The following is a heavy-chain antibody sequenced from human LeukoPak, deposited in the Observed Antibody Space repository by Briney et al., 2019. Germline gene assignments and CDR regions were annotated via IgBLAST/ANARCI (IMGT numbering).Heavy chain of an antibody. D-gene: IGHD1-26*01. CDR3: AKGGYYDLDAFDI. CDR2: ISSSSSYI. CDR1: GFTFSSYS. J-gene: IGHJ3*02. V-gene: IGHV3-21*04. Sequence: PGVSLRLSCAASGFTFSSYSMNWVRQAPGKGLEWVSSISSSSSYIYYADSVKGRFTISRDNAKNSLYLQMNSLRAEDTASYYCAKGGYYDLDAFDIWGQGTMVTVSS.